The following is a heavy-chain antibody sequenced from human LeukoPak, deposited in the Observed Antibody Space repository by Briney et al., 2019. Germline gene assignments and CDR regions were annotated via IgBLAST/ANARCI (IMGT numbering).Heavy chain of an antibody. CDR3: ARSSSWYYDFDY. V-gene: IGHV1-2*06. D-gene: IGHD6-13*01. J-gene: IGHJ4*02. Sequence: ASVKVSCKASGYTFTGYYIHWVRQAPGQGLEWMGRINPNSGGTNYAQKFQGRVTMTRDTSISTAYMELSRLRSDDTAVYYCARSSSWYYDFDYWGQGTLVTVSS. CDR2: INPNSGGT. CDR1: GYTFTGYY.